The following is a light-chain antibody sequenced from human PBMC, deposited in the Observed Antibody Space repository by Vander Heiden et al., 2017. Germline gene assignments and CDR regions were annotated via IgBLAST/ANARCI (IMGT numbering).Light chain of an antibody. CDR1: SSDVGNDNY. CDR3: SSYTTSSTQV. J-gene: IGLJ1*01. V-gene: IGLV2-14*03. CDR2: DVT. Sequence: QSALTQPASESGSPGQSITISCAGTSSDVGNDNYVSWYQQHPGKAPKLVIYDVTNRPSGVSNRFSGAKSGNTASLTISGLQPEDEADYYCSSYTTSSTQVFGTGTKVTVL.